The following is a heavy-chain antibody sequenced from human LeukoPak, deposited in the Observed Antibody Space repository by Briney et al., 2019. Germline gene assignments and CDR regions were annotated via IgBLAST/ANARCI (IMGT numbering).Heavy chain of an antibody. V-gene: IGHV3-43D*03. CDR2: ISWDGGST. CDR3: ATEARGLGV. Sequence: GGSLRLSCAASGFTFDDYAMHWVRQAPGKGLEWVSLISWDGGSTYYADSVKGRFTISRDNSKNSLYLQMNSLRAEDTAVYYCATEARGLGVWGKGTTVTISS. J-gene: IGHJ6*04. D-gene: IGHD3-10*01. CDR1: GFTFDDYA.